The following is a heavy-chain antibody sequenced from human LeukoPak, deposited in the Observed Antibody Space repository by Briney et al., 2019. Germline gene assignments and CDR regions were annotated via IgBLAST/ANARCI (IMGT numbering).Heavy chain of an antibody. CDR1: GFTVSSNY. V-gene: IGHV3-53*01. D-gene: IGHD3-10*01. CDR3: ARVYGSGTYLFDY. CDR2: IYSGGST. Sequence: GGSLRLSCAASGFTVSSNYMSWVRQAPGKGLEWVSVIYSGGSTYYADSVKGRFTLSRDNSKNTLYLQMNSLRAEDTAVYYCARVYGSGTYLFDYWGQGTLVTVSS. J-gene: IGHJ4*02.